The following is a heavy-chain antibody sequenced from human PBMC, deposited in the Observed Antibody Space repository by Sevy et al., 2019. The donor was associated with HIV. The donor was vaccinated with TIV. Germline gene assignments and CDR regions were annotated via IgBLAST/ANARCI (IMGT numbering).Heavy chain of an antibody. D-gene: IGHD5-18*01. CDR3: ARDRYTYGSYYFDY. CDR1: GFTFSDYY. Sequence: GGSLRLSCAASGFTFSDYYMSWIRQAPGKGLEWVSYISSSGSTIYYAVSVKSRLTISRDNAKNSLYLQMNSLRAEDTAVYYCARDRYTYGSYYFDYWGQGTLVTVSS. V-gene: IGHV3-11*01. J-gene: IGHJ4*02. CDR2: ISSSGSTI.